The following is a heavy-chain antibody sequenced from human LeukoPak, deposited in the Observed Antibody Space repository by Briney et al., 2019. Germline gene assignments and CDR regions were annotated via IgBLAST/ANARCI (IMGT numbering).Heavy chain of an antibody. J-gene: IGHJ5*02. Sequence: GGSLRLSCAASGFTFSKYWMHWVRQAPGKGLMWVSRINRDGSSTTYADSVKGRFTISRDNAKNSLYLQMNSLRAEDTAVYYCARDGSITMVRGVIITVYNWFDPWGQGTLVTVSS. D-gene: IGHD3-10*01. CDR1: GFTFSKYW. CDR3: ARDGSITMVRGVIITVYNWFDP. V-gene: IGHV3-74*01. CDR2: INRDGSST.